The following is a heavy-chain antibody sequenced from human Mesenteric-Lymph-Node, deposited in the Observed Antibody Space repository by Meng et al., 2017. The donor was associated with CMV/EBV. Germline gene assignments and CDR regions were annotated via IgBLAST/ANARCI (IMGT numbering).Heavy chain of an antibody. J-gene: IGHJ5*02. CDR3: ARAEGYCTSITCQGLYAP. D-gene: IGHD2-2*01. V-gene: IGHV1-2*02. CDR2: INPNDGGT. CDR1: GYTLTDFY. Sequence: ASVKVSRKTSGYTLTDFYMHWVRQAPAQGPEWMGWINPNDGGTNYAQQFRGRVSMTRDTSISTAYMELSSLRSDDTALYYCARAEGYCTSITCQGLYAPWGQGTLVTVSS.